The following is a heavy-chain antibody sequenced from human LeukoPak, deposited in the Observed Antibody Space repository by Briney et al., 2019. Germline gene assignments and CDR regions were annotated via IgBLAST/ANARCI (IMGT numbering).Heavy chain of an antibody. J-gene: IGHJ4*02. V-gene: IGHV4-31*03. Sequence: SETLSLTCTVSDGSISSGGYYWSWIRQHPGKGLEWIGYIYYSGSTYYNPSLKSRVTISVDTSKNQFSLKLSSVTAADTAVYYCARDDSSNYYFDYWGQGTLVTVSS. CDR2: IYYSGST. CDR3: ARDDSSNYYFDY. CDR1: DGSISSGGYY. D-gene: IGHD3-22*01.